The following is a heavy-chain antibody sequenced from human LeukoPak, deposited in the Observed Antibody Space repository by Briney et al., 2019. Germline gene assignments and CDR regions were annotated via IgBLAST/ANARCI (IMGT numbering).Heavy chain of an antibody. CDR1: GYSFTSYW. D-gene: IGHD3-22*01. V-gene: IGHV5-51*01. Sequence: GESLKISCKGFGYSFTSYWIAWVRHMPGKGLEWMGIIYPGDSDTKYSPSFQGQVTISADKSISTAYLQWSSLKASDTAMYYCARHEGYYDSSGSRTGFDPWGQGTLVTVSS. CDR3: ARHEGYYDSSGSRTGFDP. J-gene: IGHJ5*02. CDR2: IYPGDSDT.